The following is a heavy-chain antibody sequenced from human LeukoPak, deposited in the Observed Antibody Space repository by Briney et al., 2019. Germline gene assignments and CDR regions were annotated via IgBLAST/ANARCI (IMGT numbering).Heavy chain of an antibody. CDR3: ATQFYASGNYYSPIHY. V-gene: IGHV3-30*02. CDR1: GFTFSRYG. CDR2: IRYDESDK. Sequence: GGSLRLSCAASGFTFSRYGMHWVRQAPGKGLQWVGFIRYDESDKKYEASVKGRFTISRDNSKGTVSLQMYSLGVEDTAVYYCATQFYASGNYYSPIHYWGHGTLVTVSS. D-gene: IGHD2/OR15-2a*01. J-gene: IGHJ4*01.